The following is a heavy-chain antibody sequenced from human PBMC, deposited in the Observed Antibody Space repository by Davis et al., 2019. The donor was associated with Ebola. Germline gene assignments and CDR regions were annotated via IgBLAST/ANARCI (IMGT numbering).Heavy chain of an antibody. CDR1: GFTFSRNG. CDR2: ISGSGGST. Sequence: GESLKISCATSGFTFSRNGMSWVRQAPGKGLEWVSAISGSGGSTYYADSVKGRFTISRDDSKNTLYLQMNSLRAEDTAVYYCARGGSHSDTWYNWFDPWGQGILVTVSS. D-gene: IGHD2-2*02. CDR3: ARGGSHSDTWYNWFDP. J-gene: IGHJ5*02. V-gene: IGHV3-23*01.